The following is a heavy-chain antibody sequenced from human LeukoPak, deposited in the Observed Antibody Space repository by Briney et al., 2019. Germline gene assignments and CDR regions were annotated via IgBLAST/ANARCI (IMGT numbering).Heavy chain of an antibody. D-gene: IGHD3-22*01. CDR1: GFTVSSNY. Sequence: GGSLRLSCAASGFTVSSNYMSWVRQAPGKGLEWVSAISGSGGSTYYADSVKGRFTISRDNSKNTLYLQMNSLGAEDTAVYYCAKDYSYYYDSSGYYYYWGQGTLVTVSS. V-gene: IGHV3-23*01. CDR2: ISGSGGST. J-gene: IGHJ4*02. CDR3: AKDYSYYYDSSGYYYY.